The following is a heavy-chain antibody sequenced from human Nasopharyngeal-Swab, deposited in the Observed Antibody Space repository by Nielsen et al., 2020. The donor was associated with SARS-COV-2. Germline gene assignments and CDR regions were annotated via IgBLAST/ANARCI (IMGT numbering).Heavy chain of an antibody. J-gene: IGHJ6*02. CDR3: AKGSGSEWFYYYGMDV. CDR2: ISCNSGSI. CDR1: GFTFDDYA. V-gene: IGHV3-9*01. Sequence: SLKISCAASGFTFDDYAMYWVRQAPGKGLEWVSGISCNSGSIAYVDSVKGRFTISRDNAKNSLYLQMNSLRPEDTAVYYCAKGSGSEWFYYYGMDVWGQGTTVTVSS. D-gene: IGHD3-3*01.